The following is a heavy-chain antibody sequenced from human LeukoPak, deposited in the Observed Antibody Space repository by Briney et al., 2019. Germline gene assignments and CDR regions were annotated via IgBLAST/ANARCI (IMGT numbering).Heavy chain of an antibody. Sequence: AVTVSCMASGYTFTSYGFSMVRQAPAPGQEGMGWISAHNGNTNYAQKVPDRVTITTDTSTNKPDMELRNLRARRTDGYDFVRALRTGLPLSSSNEDYWGRGTMVSVFS. D-gene: IGHD1-1*01. CDR2: ISAHNGNT. CDR1: GYTFTSYG. CDR3: VRALRTGLPLSSSNEDY. J-gene: IGHJ4*02. V-gene: IGHV1-18*01.